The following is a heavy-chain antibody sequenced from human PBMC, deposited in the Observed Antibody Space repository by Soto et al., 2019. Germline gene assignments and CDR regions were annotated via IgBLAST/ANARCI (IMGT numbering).Heavy chain of an antibody. V-gene: IGHV4-59*01. D-gene: IGHD3-22*01. Sequence: QVQLQESGPGLVKPSETLSLTCTVSGASISSSYWSWIRQSPGKGLEWIRYVYYSGSTNYNPSLKSRVTISVDTSKNQFSLKLSSVTAADTAVYYCARGYYDTSGQSNTFDIWGQGTMVTVSS. J-gene: IGHJ3*02. CDR2: VYYSGST. CDR1: GASISSSY. CDR3: ARGYYDTSGQSNTFDI.